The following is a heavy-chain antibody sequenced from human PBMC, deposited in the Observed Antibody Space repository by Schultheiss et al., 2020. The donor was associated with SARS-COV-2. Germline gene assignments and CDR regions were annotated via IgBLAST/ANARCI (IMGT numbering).Heavy chain of an antibody. J-gene: IGHJ4*02. Sequence: GESLKISCAASGFTFSDYYMSWIRQAPGKGLEWVSYISSSSSYIYYADSVKGRFTISRDNAKNSLYLQMNSLRAEDTAVYYCARVKYYDILTGYPNVDYFDYWGQGTLVTVSS. D-gene: IGHD3-9*01. V-gene: IGHV3-11*06. CDR1: GFTFSDYY. CDR3: ARVKYYDILTGYPNVDYFDY. CDR2: ISSSSSYI.